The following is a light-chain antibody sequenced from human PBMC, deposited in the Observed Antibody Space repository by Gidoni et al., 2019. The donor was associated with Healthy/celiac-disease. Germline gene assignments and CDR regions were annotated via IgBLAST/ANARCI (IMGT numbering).Light chain of an antibody. CDR1: QSISSY. J-gene: IGKJ3*01. V-gene: IGKV1-39*01. Sequence: DIQMTQSPSSLSASVGDRVTITCRASQSISSYLNWYKQKPGNAPKLLIYAASSLQSGVPSRFSGSGSGTDFTLTISSLQPEDFATYYCQQSYSTLFTFGPGTKVDIK. CDR2: AAS. CDR3: QQSYSTLFT.